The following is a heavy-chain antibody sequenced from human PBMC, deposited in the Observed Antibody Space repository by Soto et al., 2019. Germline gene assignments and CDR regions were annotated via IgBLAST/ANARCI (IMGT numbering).Heavy chain of an antibody. D-gene: IGHD5-12*01. Sequence: QITLKESGPTLVRPTQTLTLTCTFSGFSLSTSGVAVAWIRQPPGEALDWLALIYWDDDKRYNSSLTSRLTSTQDTSKDQVVLTMTTLAPLDTATSFCANSQRGPRDFWGQGILVTVSS. CDR2: IYWDDDK. CDR1: GFSLSTSGVA. V-gene: IGHV2-5*02. J-gene: IGHJ4*02. CDR3: ANSQRGPRDF.